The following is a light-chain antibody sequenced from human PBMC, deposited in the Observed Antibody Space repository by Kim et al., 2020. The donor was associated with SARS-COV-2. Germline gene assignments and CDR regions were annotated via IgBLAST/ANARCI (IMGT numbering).Light chain of an antibody. CDR3: QAWDSSTGV. CDR1: KLGYKY. V-gene: IGLV3-1*01. Sequence: SPGQTASITCSGDKLGYKYACWYQQKPRQSPVLVIYQDSKRPSGIPERFSGSNSGNTATLTISGTQTMDEADYYCQAWDSSTGVFGGGTQLTVL. J-gene: IGLJ3*02. CDR2: QDS.